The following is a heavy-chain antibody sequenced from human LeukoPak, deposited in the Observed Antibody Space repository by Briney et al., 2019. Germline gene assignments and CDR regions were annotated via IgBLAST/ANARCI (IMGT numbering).Heavy chain of an antibody. D-gene: IGHD6-19*01. CDR3: ARILYSSGWYFDY. J-gene: IGHJ4*02. CDR1: GFTFSHYS. V-gene: IGHV3-21*01. Sequence: GGSLRLSCAASGFTFSHYSMNWVRQAPGKGLEWVSSISNTSTYIYYADSLKGRFTISRDNAKNSLYLQMNSLRAEDTAVYYCARILYSSGWYFDYWGQGTLVTVSS. CDR2: ISNTSTYI.